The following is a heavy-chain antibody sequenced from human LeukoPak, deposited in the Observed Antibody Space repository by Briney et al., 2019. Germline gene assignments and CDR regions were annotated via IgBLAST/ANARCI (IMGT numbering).Heavy chain of an antibody. CDR2: ISSSSSYI. V-gene: IGHV3-21*01. J-gene: IGHJ3*02. D-gene: IGHD6-25*01. CDR1: GFTFSSCS. CDR3: ARDRAEIQRASYAFDI. Sequence: PGGSLRLSCAASGFTFSSCSINWVRQAPGKGLEWVSSISSSSSYIAYADSVKGRFTISRDNAKNSLYLQMNSLRAEDTAVYYCARDRAEIQRASYAFDIWGQGTMVTVSS.